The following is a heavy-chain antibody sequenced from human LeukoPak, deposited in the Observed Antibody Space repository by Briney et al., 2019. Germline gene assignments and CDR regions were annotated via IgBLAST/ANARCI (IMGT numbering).Heavy chain of an antibody. V-gene: IGHV3-7*01. D-gene: IGHD4-11*01. CDR1: GFTLSNYW. Sequence: GGSLRLSCAASGFTLSNYWMSWVRQAPGKGLEWVANIKEDGSEKYYVDSVKGRFTISRDNAKNSLYLQMNSLRVEDTALYYCARGPMTIITIGGQGTLVTVSS. CDR2: IKEDGSEK. CDR3: ARGPMTIITI. J-gene: IGHJ4*02.